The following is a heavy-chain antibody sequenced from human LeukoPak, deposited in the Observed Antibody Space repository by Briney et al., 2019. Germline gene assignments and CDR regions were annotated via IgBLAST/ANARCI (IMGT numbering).Heavy chain of an antibody. CDR3: ARSTRDYDFWSGYSYYYGMDV. D-gene: IGHD3-3*01. CDR1: GGTFSSYA. J-gene: IGHJ6*02. CDR2: IIPIFGTA. Sequence: ASVKVSRKASGGTFSSYAISWVRQAPGQGLEWMGGIIPIFGTANYAQKFQGRVTITADESTSTAYMELSSLRSEDTAVYYCARSTRDYDFWSGYSYYYGMDVWGQGTTVTVSS. V-gene: IGHV1-69*13.